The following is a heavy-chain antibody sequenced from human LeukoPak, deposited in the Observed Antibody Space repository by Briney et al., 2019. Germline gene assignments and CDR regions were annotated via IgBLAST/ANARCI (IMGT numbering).Heavy chain of an antibody. D-gene: IGHD3-10*01. V-gene: IGHV4-39*01. CDR1: GGSISSSSYY. CDR2: IYYSGST. Sequence: SETLSLTCTVSGGSISSSSYYWGWIRQPPGKGLEWIGSIYYSGSTYYNPSLKSRVTISVDTSKNQFSLKLSSATAADTAMYYCARRVGRWFGERAYYYNYMDVWGKGTTVTISS. J-gene: IGHJ6*03. CDR3: ARRVGRWFGERAYYYNYMDV.